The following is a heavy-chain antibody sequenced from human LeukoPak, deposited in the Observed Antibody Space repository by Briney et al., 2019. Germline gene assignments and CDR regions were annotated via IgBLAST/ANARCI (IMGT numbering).Heavy chain of an antibody. Sequence: GGSLRLSCVASGFTVSTNFMSWVRQAPGKGLEWVSGLFIAGNTNYVDSVKGRFTISRDNSKNTLYLQMNSLRAEDTAVYYCARYSTSYGSLDLWGQGTLVTVSS. CDR2: LFIAGNT. V-gene: IGHV3-53*01. D-gene: IGHD2/OR15-2a*01. CDR1: GFTVSTNF. CDR3: ARYSTSYGSLDL. J-gene: IGHJ5*02.